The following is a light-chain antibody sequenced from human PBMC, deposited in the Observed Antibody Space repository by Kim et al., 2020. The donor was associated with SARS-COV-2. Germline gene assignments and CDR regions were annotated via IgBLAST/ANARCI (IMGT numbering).Light chain of an antibody. V-gene: IGKV1-5*03. CDR3: QHYSRFPYT. J-gene: IGKJ2*01. CDR2: LAS. CDR1: QTISTW. Sequence: ASVGYRVTIPCRACQTISTWLALYQQKPGKAPNLLIYLASTLETGVPSRFIGSGSGTEFTLTIDSLQPDDFATYFCQHYSRFPYTFGQGTKVDIK.